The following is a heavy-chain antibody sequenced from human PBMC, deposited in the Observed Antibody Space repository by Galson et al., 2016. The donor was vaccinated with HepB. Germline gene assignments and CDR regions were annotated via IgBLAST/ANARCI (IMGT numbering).Heavy chain of an antibody. Sequence: SLRLSCAASGFTFSEHYMDWVRQAPEKGLEWVGRSRNNANSYTTEYAASVKGRFTSSREDSKNTLSLQMNSMRAEDTAVYYCAKDGGWGVGYFDYWGQGTLVTVSS. V-gene: IGHV3-72*01. D-gene: IGHD3-10*01. CDR1: GFTFSEHY. J-gene: IGHJ4*02. CDR2: SRNNANSYTT. CDR3: AKDGGWGVGYFDY.